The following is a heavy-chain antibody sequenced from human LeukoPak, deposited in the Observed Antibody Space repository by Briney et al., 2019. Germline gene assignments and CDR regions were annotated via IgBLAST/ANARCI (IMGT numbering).Heavy chain of an antibody. Sequence: GGSLRLSCAASGFTFDDYAMHWVRQAPGKGLEWVSGISWNSGNIDYADSVKGRFTISRDNAKNSLYLQMNSLRAEDTAVYYCAKDKAFDIWGQGTMVTVSS. CDR3: AKDKAFDI. V-gene: IGHV3-9*01. CDR2: ISWNSGNI. J-gene: IGHJ3*02. CDR1: GFTFDDYA.